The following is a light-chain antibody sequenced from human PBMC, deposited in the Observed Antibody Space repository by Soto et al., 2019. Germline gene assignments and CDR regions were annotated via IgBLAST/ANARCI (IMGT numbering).Light chain of an antibody. Sequence: DIQMTQSPSALSASVGDRVTITCQASQDISYFLNWYQLHPGKAPKVLIYDASKLQTGVPSRFSGRGSGKDFTFTISSLQPDDSGTYYCQQFYDLPITFGQGTRLEI. V-gene: IGKV1-33*01. J-gene: IGKJ5*01. CDR2: DAS. CDR1: QDISYF. CDR3: QQFYDLPIT.